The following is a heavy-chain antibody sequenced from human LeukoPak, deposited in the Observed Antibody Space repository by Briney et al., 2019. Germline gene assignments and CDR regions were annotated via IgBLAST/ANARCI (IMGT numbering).Heavy chain of an antibody. V-gene: IGHV3-23*01. J-gene: IGHJ6*02. CDR2: IRGTDTNT. CDR3: AKAGFYYGSGNMSPLGIGYFTMDV. CDR1: GFTFGSFT. D-gene: IGHD3-10*01. Sequence: QPGGSLRLSCAASGFTFGSFTMSWVRQAPGRSLEWVSAIRGTDTNTYYADSVRGRFTISRDNSNNTLFLQMNGLRAEDTAVYYCAKAGFYYGSGNMSPLGIGYFTMDVWGQGTTVTVSS.